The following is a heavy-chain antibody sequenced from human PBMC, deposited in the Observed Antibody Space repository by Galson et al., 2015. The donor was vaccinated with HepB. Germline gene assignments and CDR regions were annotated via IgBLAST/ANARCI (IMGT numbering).Heavy chain of an antibody. V-gene: IGHV3-30-3*01. Sequence: SLRLSCAASGFTFSSYAMHWVRQAPGKGLEWVAVISYDGSNKYYADSVKGRFTISRDNSKNTLYLQMNSLRAEDTAVYYCARDLPRIIGGGFDYWGQGTLVIVSS. D-gene: IGHD3-16*01. CDR3: ARDLPRIIGGGFDY. CDR1: GFTFSSYA. CDR2: ISYDGSNK. J-gene: IGHJ4*02.